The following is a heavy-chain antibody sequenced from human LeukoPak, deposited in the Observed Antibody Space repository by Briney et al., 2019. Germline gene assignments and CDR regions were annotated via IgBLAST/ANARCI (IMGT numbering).Heavy chain of an antibody. Sequence: ASVKVSCKASGYTFTSYDINWVRQAPGQGLEWMGWISAYNGDRKYAQKFQGRVTMTTDTSTSTAYMEVRDLRSDDTAVYYCTRDLGVDTTMIFFDYWGQGSLVTVSS. CDR3: TRDLGVDTTMIFFDY. CDR1: GYTFTSYD. D-gene: IGHD5-18*01. CDR2: ISAYNGDR. V-gene: IGHV1-18*01. J-gene: IGHJ4*02.